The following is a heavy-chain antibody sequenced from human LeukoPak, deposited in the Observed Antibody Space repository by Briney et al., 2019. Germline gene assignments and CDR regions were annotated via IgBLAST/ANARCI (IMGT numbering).Heavy chain of an antibody. CDR1: GYSFTSYW. CDR3: ARQISHRPWAPDY. Sequence: GESLKISCKGSGYSFTSYWTGWVRQMPGKGLEWMGIIYPGDSDTRYSPSFQGQVTIPADKSISTAYLQWSSLKASDTAMYYCARQISHRPWAPDYWGQGTLVTVSS. D-gene: IGHD7-27*01. V-gene: IGHV5-51*01. J-gene: IGHJ4*02. CDR2: IYPGDSDT.